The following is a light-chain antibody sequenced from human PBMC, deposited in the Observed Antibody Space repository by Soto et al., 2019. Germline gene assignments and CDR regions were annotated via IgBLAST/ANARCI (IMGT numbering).Light chain of an antibody. CDR2: GAS. CDR1: ESVRRN. J-gene: IGKJ1*01. Sequence: VMTQHPGTLSLPPGDGATLSCRASESVRRNLAWYQQKPGQAPRLLIHGASTRATGIPARFSGSGSGTDLTLTISSLEPEDFEVYDCQQRSDWPWTFGQGTKVEIK. CDR3: QQRSDWPWT. V-gene: IGKV3-11*01.